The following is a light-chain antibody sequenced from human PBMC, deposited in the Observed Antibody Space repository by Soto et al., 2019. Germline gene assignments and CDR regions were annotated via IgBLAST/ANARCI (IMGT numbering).Light chain of an antibody. V-gene: IGLV2-14*01. CDR1: SSDVGNYIF. CDR2: DIN. Sequence: QSALTQPASVSGSPGQSITISCTGTSSDVGNYIFVSWYRQHPGKAPKLMIYDINNRPSGVSNRVSGSKSGNTAALTISGLQAEDEADYYCVSYTTSASDVFGTGTKVTVL. CDR3: VSYTTSASDV. J-gene: IGLJ1*01.